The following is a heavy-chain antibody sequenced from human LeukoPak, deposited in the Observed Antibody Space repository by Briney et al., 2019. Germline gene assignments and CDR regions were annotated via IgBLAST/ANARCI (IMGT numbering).Heavy chain of an antibody. D-gene: IGHD5-18*01. CDR3: ARGRSYGLAYTDY. J-gene: IGHJ4*02. CDR2: INHSGST. CDR1: GGSFSGYY. V-gene: IGHV4-34*01. Sequence: SETLSLTCAVYGGSFSGYYWSWIRQPPGKGLEWIGEINHSGSTNYNPSLKSRVTISVDTSKNQFSLKLSSVTAADTAVYYCARGRSYGLAYTDYWGQGTLVTVSS.